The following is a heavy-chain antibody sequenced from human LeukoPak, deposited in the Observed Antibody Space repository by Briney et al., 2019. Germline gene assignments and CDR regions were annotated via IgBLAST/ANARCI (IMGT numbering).Heavy chain of an antibody. D-gene: IGHD4-11*01. J-gene: IGHJ4*02. CDR2: IYYSGTT. Sequence: SETLSLTCTVSGVSISSSTYYWGWIRQPPGKGLEWIGSIYYSGTTYYNPSLKSRVTISVDTSKNQFSLKLSSVTAADTAVYYCARVRYSNLDYWGQGTLVTVSS. CDR1: GVSISSSTYY. V-gene: IGHV4-39*07. CDR3: ARVRYSNLDY.